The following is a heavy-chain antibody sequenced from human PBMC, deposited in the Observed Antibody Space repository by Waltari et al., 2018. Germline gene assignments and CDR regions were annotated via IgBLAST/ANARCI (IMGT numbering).Heavy chain of an antibody. CDR3: ARHTTFLRNFDGLLDY. J-gene: IGHJ4*02. D-gene: IGHD3-9*01. V-gene: IGHV4-39*01. CDR1: GGSINNSRYS. Sequence: QLQLQESGPGLVKPSETLSLICTVSGGSINNSRYSWGWIRQPPGKRLWWVGSIFHSCNPYNNASLTIRLSVSIDTSKNQFALRLSSVTASDTAVYYCARHTTFLRNFDGLLDYWGQGTLVTVSS. CDR2: IFHSCNP.